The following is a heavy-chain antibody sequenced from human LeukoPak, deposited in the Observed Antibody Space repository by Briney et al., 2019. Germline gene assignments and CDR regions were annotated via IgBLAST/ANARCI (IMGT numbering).Heavy chain of an antibody. Sequence: ASVKVSCKASGYTFTSYYMHWVRQAPGQGLEWMGIINPSGGSTSYAQKFQGRVTMTRDTSTSTVYMELSSLRSEDTAVYYCARELAHYDSSGYGVDYWGQGTQVTVSS. D-gene: IGHD3-22*01. V-gene: IGHV1-46*01. J-gene: IGHJ4*02. CDR2: INPSGGST. CDR3: ARELAHYDSSGYGVDY. CDR1: GYTFTSYY.